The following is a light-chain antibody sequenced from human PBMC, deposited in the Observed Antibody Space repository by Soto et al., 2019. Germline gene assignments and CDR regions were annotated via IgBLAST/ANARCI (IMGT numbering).Light chain of an antibody. CDR2: KAS. V-gene: IGKV1-5*03. Sequence: DIQMPQSPSTLSGSVGDRVTITCRASQSISSWLAWYQQKPGKAPKLLIYKASSLESGVPSRFSGSGSGTEFTLTISSLQSEDFAVYYCQQYNNWPPITFGQGTRLEI. CDR3: QQYNNWPPIT. CDR1: QSISSW. J-gene: IGKJ5*01.